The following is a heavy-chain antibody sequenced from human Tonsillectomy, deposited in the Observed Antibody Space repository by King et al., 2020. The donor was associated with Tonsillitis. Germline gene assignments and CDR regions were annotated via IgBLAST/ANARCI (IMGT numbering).Heavy chain of an antibody. D-gene: IGHD5-18*01. CDR3: ARRLQSRPKFDY. CDR2: LNPKTGGT. Sequence: VQLVESGAEVKKPGASVKVSCKASGYTFTGYYMHWVRQAPGQGLEWMGWLNPKTGGTNYAQKFTGRVTMTGDTSFSTAYMELRRLRSDDTAVYYCARRLQSRPKFDYWGQGTLVTVSS. J-gene: IGHJ4*02. CDR1: GYTFTGYY. V-gene: IGHV1-2*02.